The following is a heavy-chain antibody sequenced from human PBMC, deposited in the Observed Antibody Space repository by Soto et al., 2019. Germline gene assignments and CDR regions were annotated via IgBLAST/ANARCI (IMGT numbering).Heavy chain of an antibody. J-gene: IGHJ6*02. CDR2: IIPIFGTA. V-gene: IGHV1-69*01. CDR1: GGTFSSYA. CDR3: ARGRIAAAGTVEYYYGMDV. Sequence: QVQLVQSGAVVKKPGSSVKVSCKASGGTFSSYAISWVRQAPGQGLEWMGGIIPIFGTANYAQKFQGRVTITADESTSTAYMELSSLRSEDTAVYYCARGRIAAAGTVEYYYGMDVWGQGTTVTVSS. D-gene: IGHD6-13*01.